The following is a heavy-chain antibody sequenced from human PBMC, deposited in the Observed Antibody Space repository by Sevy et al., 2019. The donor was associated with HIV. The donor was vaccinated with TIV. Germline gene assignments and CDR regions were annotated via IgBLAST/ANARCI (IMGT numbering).Heavy chain of an antibody. CDR1: GYTLTELS. Sequence: ASVKVSCKVSGYTLTELSMHWVRQAPGKGLEWMGGFDPEDGETIYAQKFQGRVTMTEDTSTDTAYMELSSLRSEGTAVYYCATLALYCGGDCPGHFFDYWGQGTLVTVSS. CDR2: FDPEDGET. J-gene: IGHJ4*02. CDR3: ATLALYCGGDCPGHFFDY. V-gene: IGHV1-24*01. D-gene: IGHD2-21*02.